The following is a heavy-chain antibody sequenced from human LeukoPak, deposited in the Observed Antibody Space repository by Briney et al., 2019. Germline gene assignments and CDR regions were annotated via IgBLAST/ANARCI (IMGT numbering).Heavy chain of an antibody. CDR3: ASLSPIVVVTAVEENDAFDI. Sequence: GASVKVSCKASGYTFTGYYMHWVRQAPGQGLEWMGWINPNSGGTNYAQKFQGRVTMTRDTSISTAYMELSRLRSDDTAVYYCASLSPIVVVTAVEENDAFDIWGQGTMVTVSS. D-gene: IGHD2-21*02. CDR2: INPNSGGT. V-gene: IGHV1-2*02. J-gene: IGHJ3*02. CDR1: GYTFTGYY.